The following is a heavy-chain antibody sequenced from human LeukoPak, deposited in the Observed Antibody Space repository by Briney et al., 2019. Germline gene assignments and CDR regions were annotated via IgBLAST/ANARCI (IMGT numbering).Heavy chain of an antibody. J-gene: IGHJ4*02. V-gene: IGHV3-9*01. D-gene: IGHD1-26*01. CDR2: ISWNSGSI. CDR3: AKDPEFLGATGFDY. CDR1: GFTFDDYA. Sequence: PGRSLRLSCAASGFTFDDYAMHWVRQAPGKGLEWVSGISWNSGSIGYADSVKGRFTISRDNAKNSLYLQMNSLRAGDTALYYCAKDPEFLGATGFDYWGQGTLVTVSS.